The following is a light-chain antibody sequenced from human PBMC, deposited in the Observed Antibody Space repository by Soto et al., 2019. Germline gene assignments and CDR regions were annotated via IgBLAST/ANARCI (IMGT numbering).Light chain of an antibody. Sequence: QSALTQPASVSGSPGQSITISCTGTSSDVGGYNYVSWYQQHPGKAPKLMIYDVSNRHSGVSNRFSGSKSGNTDSLTISGRQAENEADYYCSSYTSSSTVVFGGGTKLPVL. V-gene: IGLV2-14*01. J-gene: IGLJ2*01. CDR2: DVS. CDR1: SSDVGGYNY. CDR3: SSYTSSSTVV.